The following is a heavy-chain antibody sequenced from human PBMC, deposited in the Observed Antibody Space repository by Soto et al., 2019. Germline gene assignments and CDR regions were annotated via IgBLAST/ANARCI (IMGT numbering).Heavy chain of an antibody. CDR3: ARGGEAAAVTFDNWFDP. CDR1: GGTFSSYA. Sequence: QVQLVQSGAEVKKPGSSVKVSCKASGGTFSSYAISWVRQAPGQGLEWMGGIIPIFGTANYAQKFQGRVTITADESTSTAYMELSSLRSDDTAVYYCARGGEAAAVTFDNWFDPWGQGTLVTVSS. D-gene: IGHD6-13*01. V-gene: IGHV1-69*12. CDR2: IIPIFGTA. J-gene: IGHJ5*02.